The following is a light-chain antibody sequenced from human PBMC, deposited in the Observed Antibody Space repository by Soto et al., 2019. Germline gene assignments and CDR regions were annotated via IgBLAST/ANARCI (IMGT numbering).Light chain of an antibody. CDR3: ISYTSSSTVV. Sequence: QSALTQPASVSGSPGQSITISCTGTSSDVGGYNYVSWYQQHPGKAPKLMIYDVSNRPSGVSKRFSGTKSGKTASLTISALQAEDDADYYCISYTSSSTVVFGGGTKPTVL. V-gene: IGLV2-14*01. CDR2: DVS. J-gene: IGLJ2*01. CDR1: SSDVGGYNY.